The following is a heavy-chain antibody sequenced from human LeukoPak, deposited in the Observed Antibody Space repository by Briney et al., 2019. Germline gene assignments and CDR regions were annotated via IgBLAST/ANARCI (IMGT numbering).Heavy chain of an antibody. CDR1: GASFNSDDQY. V-gene: IGHV4-31*03. J-gene: IGHJ4*02. D-gene: IGHD3-22*01. Sequence: SQTLSLTCTVSGASFNSDDQYWHWLRQSPGKGLEWIGSIHPSGMLYNNPSLESRVTMSRDTSKNQFSLNLNFVTAADTAVYFCTRGLDSRKLGYWGQGILVTVSS. CDR2: IHPSGML. CDR3: TRGLDSRKLGY.